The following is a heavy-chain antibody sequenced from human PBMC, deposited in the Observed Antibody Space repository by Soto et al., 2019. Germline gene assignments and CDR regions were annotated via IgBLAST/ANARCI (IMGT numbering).Heavy chain of an antibody. CDR1: GFTFSTYS. CDR3: ARTFKDIVVVVAAFYF. V-gene: IGHV3-48*01. D-gene: IGHD2-15*01. CDR2: IGSSSSTI. J-gene: IGHJ4*02. Sequence: GGSLRLSCAASGFTFSTYSMNWVRQAPGKGLEWVSYIGSSSSTIYYADSVRGRFTISRDNAKNSLYLQMNSLRAEDSVVYYCARTFKDIVVVVAAFYFWGQGTLVTVSS.